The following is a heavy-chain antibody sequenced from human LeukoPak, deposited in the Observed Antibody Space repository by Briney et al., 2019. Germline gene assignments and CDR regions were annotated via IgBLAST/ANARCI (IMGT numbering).Heavy chain of an antibody. V-gene: IGHV4-61*10. J-gene: IGHJ6*03. Sequence: SETLSLTCTVSGGSISNGSYYSSWTRQPAGKGLEWIGYIYYSGSTNYHPSLKSRVTISVDTSKNQFSLKLSSVTAADTAVYYCARGLQLWLVSYYYYYMDVWGKGTTVTVSS. CDR3: ARGLQLWLVSYYYYYMDV. D-gene: IGHD5-18*01. CDR1: GGSISNGSYY. CDR2: IYYSGST.